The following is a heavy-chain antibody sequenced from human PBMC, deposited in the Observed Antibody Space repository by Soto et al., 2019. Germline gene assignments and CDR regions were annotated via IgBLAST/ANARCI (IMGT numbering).Heavy chain of an antibody. CDR3: ARPVVMTAHDAFDI. J-gene: IGHJ3*02. D-gene: IGHD2-21*02. Sequence: SETLSLTCTVSGGSISSYYWSWIRQPPGKGLEWIGDIYYSGSTNYNPSLKSRVTISVDTSKNQFSLKLSSVTAADTAVYYCARPVVMTAHDAFDIWGQGTMVTVSS. CDR2: IYYSGST. V-gene: IGHV4-59*01. CDR1: GGSISSYY.